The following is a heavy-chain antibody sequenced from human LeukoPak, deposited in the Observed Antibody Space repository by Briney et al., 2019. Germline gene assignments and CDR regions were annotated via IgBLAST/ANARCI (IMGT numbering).Heavy chain of an antibody. CDR1: GYTFTDGYF. D-gene: IGHD6-13*01. J-gene: IGHJ3*02. V-gene: IGHV1-2*02. Sequence: ASVKVSCKASGYTFTDGYFMHWVRQAPGQGLEWMGWINSYSGGASYAQKFQGRVTMTRDTSISTAYMELSRLRSDDTAVYYCATTRGLQLYDAFDIWGQGTMVTVSS. CDR3: ATTRGLQLYDAFDI. CDR2: INSYSGGA.